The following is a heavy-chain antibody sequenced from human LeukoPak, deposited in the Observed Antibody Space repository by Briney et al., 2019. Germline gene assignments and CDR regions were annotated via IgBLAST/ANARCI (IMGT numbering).Heavy chain of an antibody. CDR1: GGSISSSSYF. Sequence: KTSETLSLTCTVSGGSISSSSYFWGWIRQPPGKGLEWIGSIYYSGSTYYNPSLKSRVTISVDTSKNQFSLKLSSVTAADTAVYYCARLVAGTWGTDYWGQGTLVTVSS. CDR2: IYYSGST. J-gene: IGHJ4*02. V-gene: IGHV4-39*01. D-gene: IGHD6-19*01. CDR3: ARLVAGTWGTDY.